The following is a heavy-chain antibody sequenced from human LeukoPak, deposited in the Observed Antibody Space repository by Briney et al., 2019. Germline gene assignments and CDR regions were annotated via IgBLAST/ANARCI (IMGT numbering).Heavy chain of an antibody. Sequence: GGSLRLSCAASGFTFSSYSMNWVRQAPGKGLEWVSSISSSSSYIYYADSVKGRFTISRDNAKNSLHLQMNSLRAEDTAVYYCARVGSYGYPSHFDYWGQGTLVTVSS. CDR3: ARVGSYGYPSHFDY. CDR1: GFTFSSYS. CDR2: ISSSSSYI. V-gene: IGHV3-21*01. J-gene: IGHJ4*02. D-gene: IGHD5-18*01.